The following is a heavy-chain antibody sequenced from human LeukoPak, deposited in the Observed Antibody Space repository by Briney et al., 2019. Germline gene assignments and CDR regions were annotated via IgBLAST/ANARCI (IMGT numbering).Heavy chain of an antibody. J-gene: IGHJ5*02. D-gene: IGHD6-6*01. CDR3: ATGEGSDSSSADWFDP. V-gene: IGHV1-24*01. CDR2: FDPEDGET. CDR1: GYTLTELS. Sequence: ASVKASCKVSGYTLTELSMHWVRQAPGKGLEWMGGFDPEDGETIYAQKFQGRVTTTEDTSTDTAYMELSSLRSEDTAVYYCATGEGSDSSSADWFDPWGQGTLVTVSS.